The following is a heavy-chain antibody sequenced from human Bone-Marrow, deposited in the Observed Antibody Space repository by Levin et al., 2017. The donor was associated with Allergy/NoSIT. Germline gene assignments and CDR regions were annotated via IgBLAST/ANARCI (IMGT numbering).Heavy chain of an antibody. D-gene: IGHD2-15*01. CDR3: ARGYFVVVRPTPGVFDY. V-gene: IGHV3-21*06. CDR1: GFKFTSYS. Sequence: ETLSLTCAASGFKFTSYSMNWVRQAPGKGLEWVSSISRDGTHIYYADSVKGRFTISRDDARNSLYLQMDSLRVEDTAVYFCARGYFVVVRPTPGVFDYWGQGTPVSVSS. CDR2: ISRDGTHI. J-gene: IGHJ4*02.